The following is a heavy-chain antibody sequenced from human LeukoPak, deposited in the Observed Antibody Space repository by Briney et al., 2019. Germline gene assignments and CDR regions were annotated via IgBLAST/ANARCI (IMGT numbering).Heavy chain of an antibody. D-gene: IGHD3-22*01. Sequence: GGSLRLSCAASGFTFSSYGMHWVRQAPGKGLEWVAVIWYDGSNKYYADSVKGRFTISRDNSKNTLYLQMNSLRAEDTAVYYCAKWQDYYDSSGYYEHYFDYWGQGTLVTVSS. CDR1: GFTFSSYG. V-gene: IGHV3-33*06. CDR2: IWYDGSNK. J-gene: IGHJ4*02. CDR3: AKWQDYYDSSGYYEHYFDY.